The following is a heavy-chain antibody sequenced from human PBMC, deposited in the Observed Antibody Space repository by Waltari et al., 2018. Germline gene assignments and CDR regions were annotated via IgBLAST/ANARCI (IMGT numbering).Heavy chain of an antibody. D-gene: IGHD5-18*01. J-gene: IGHJ4*02. CDR1: GYSFTRYW. V-gene: IGHV5-51*01. Sequence: EVQLVQSGAEVKKPGESLKIPCEGSGYSFTRYWIGWVRQMPGKGLDWMGVIFPCDSNTKYRPAFRGQVTISADNSITTAYLQWSSLKASDTAIYFCARQPLHSYGIRHFDYWGQGTLVTVS. CDR2: IFPCDSNT. CDR3: ARQPLHSYGIRHFDY.